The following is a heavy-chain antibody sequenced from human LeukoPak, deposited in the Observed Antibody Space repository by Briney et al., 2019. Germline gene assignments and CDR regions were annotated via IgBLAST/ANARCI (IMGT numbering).Heavy chain of an antibody. CDR2: ISSSSSYI. Sequence: PGGSLRLSCAASGYTFSSYSMNWVRQAPGKRLEWVSSISSSSSYIYYADSVKGRFTISRDNAKNSLYLQMNSLRAEDTAVYYCARLDFWSGYSLLNWGQGTLVTVSS. V-gene: IGHV3-21*01. D-gene: IGHD3-3*01. J-gene: IGHJ4*02. CDR3: ARLDFWSGYSLLN. CDR1: GYTFSSYS.